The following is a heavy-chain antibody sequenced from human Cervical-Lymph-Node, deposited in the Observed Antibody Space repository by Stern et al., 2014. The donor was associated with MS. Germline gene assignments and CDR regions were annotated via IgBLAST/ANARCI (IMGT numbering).Heavy chain of an antibody. Sequence: VQLVESGAEVKKPGASVEVSCKASGYTFTDHYIHWVRQAPGQGLEWMGVINPSGGTTTNAKKFQGSVTMPRDSSTSTVPMELSSLRSEDTAVYYCAGGTGYSYYFDYWGLGTLVTVSS. J-gene: IGHJ4*02. D-gene: IGHD3/OR15-3a*01. V-gene: IGHV1-46*01. CDR2: INPSGGTT. CDR3: AGGTGYSYYFDY. CDR1: GYTFTDHY.